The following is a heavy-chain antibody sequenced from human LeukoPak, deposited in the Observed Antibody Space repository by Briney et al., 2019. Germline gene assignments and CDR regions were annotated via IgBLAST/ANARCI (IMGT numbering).Heavy chain of an antibody. J-gene: IGHJ4*02. CDR3: ASYGSGSPFDY. CDR1: GYTFTSYY. V-gene: IGHV1-46*01. D-gene: IGHD3-10*01. Sequence: ASVKVSCTASGYTFTSYYMHWVRQAPGQGLEWMGIINPSGGSTSYAQKFQGRVTMTRDTSTSTVYMELSSLRSEDTAVYYCASYGSGSPFDYWAREPWSPSPQ. CDR2: INPSGGST.